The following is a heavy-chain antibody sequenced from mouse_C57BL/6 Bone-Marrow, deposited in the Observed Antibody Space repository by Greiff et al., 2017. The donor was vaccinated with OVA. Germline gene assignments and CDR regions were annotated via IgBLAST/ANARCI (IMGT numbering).Heavy chain of an antibody. CDR3: ARSYYSYWYFDV. V-gene: IGHV5-6*01. J-gene: IGHJ1*03. CDR2: ISSGGSYT. Sequence: EVQLVESGGDLVKPGGSLKLSCAASGFTFSSYGMSWVRQTPDKRLEWVATISSGGSYTYYPDSVKGRFTISRDNAKNTLYLQMSSLKSEDTAMYSCARSYYSYWYFDVWGTGTTVTVSS. D-gene: IGHD1-1*01. CDR1: GFTFSSYG.